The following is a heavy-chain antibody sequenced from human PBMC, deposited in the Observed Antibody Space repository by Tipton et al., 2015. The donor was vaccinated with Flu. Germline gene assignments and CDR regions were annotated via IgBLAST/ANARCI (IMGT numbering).Heavy chain of an antibody. V-gene: IGHV4-59*01. CDR3: AKDSGSSGWFY. Sequence: GLVKPSETLSLTCSVSGGSISTNYWSWIRQPPGKGLEWIGYVYYTGSTNYNPSLNSRVTISVDTSKNRFSLMLNSVTAADTAVYYCAKDSGSSGWFYWGQGTLVTVSS. CDR1: GGSISTNY. D-gene: IGHD6-13*01. J-gene: IGHJ4*02. CDR2: VYYTGST.